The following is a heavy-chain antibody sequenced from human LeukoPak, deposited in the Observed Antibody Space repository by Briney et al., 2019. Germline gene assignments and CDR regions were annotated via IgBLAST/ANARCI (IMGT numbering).Heavy chain of an antibody. CDR3: ARKLLRYFDWLTDAFDI. J-gene: IGHJ3*02. Sequence: PGGSLRLSCAASGFTVSSYWMSCVRQAPGKGVECGANIKQDGGEKYSVDSVKGRVPTTRNNAKNSLYLQMNSLRAEDTAVYYCARKLLRYFDWLTDAFDIWRQGTMVTVSS. D-gene: IGHD3-9*01. CDR1: GFTVSSYW. V-gene: IGHV3-7*01. CDR2: IKQDGGEK.